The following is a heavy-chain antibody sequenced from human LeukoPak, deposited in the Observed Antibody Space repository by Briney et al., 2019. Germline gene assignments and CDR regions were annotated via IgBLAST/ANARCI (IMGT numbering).Heavy chain of an antibody. Sequence: PSETLSLTCAVYGGSFSGYYWSWIRQPPGKGLEWIGEINHSGSTNYNPSLKSRLTISVDTSKNQFSLNLSSVTAADTAVYYCARGRGAGWFDPWGQGTLVTVSS. D-gene: IGHD3-16*01. V-gene: IGHV4-34*01. J-gene: IGHJ5*02. CDR2: INHSGST. CDR1: GGSFSGYY. CDR3: ARGRGAGWFDP.